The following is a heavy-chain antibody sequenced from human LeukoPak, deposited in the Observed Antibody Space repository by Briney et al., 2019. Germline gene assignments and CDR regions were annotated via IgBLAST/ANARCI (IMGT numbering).Heavy chain of an antibody. J-gene: IGHJ6*02. CDR2: IKQDGSEK. V-gene: IGHV3-7*01. Sequence: GGSLRLSCAASGFTFSSYWMSWVRRAPGKGLEWVANIKQDGSEKYYVDSVKGRFTISRDNAKNSLYLQMNSLRAEDTAVYYCARSRQGYYYYGMDVWGQGTTVTVSS. CDR1: GFTFSSYW. CDR3: ARSRQGYYYYGMDV.